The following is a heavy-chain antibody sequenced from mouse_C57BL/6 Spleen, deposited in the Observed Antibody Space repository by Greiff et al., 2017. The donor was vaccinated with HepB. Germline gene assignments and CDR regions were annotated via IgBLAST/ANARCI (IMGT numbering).Heavy chain of an antibody. J-gene: IGHJ3*01. D-gene: IGHD2-3*01. V-gene: IGHV14-1*01. CDR2: IDPEDGDT. CDR1: GFNIKDYY. CDR3: TYGAYDGYSWFAY. Sequence: EVQLQQSGAELVRPGASVKLSCTASGFNIKDYYMHWVKQRPEQGLEWIGRIDPEDGDTEYAPKFQGKATMTADTSSNTAYLQLSSLTSEDTAVYYCTYGAYDGYSWFAYWGQGTLVTVSA.